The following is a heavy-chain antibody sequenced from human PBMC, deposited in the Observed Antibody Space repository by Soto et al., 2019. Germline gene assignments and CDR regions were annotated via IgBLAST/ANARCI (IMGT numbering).Heavy chain of an antibody. Sequence: SETLSLTCTVSGGSISSSSYYWGWIRQPPGKGLEWIGSIYYSGSTYYNPSLKSRVTISVNTSKNQFSLKLSSVTAADTAVYYCARHLPSYYYDSSGYFSSNAFDIWGQGTMVTVSS. CDR2: IYYSGST. J-gene: IGHJ3*02. D-gene: IGHD3-22*01. CDR1: GGSISSSSYY. V-gene: IGHV4-39*01. CDR3: ARHLPSYYYDSSGYFSSNAFDI.